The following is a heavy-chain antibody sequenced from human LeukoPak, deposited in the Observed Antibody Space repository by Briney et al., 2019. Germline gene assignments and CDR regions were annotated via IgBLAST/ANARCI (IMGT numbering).Heavy chain of an antibody. Sequence: ASVKVSCKVSGYTLTELSMHWVRQAPGKGLEWMGGFDPEDGETIYAQKFQGRVTMTEDTSTDTAYMELSSLRSEDTAVYYCATAMIVVVYHDWYFDLWGRGTLVTVSS. CDR2: FDPEDGET. CDR3: ATAMIVVVYHDWYFDL. J-gene: IGHJ2*01. CDR1: GYTLTELS. D-gene: IGHD3-22*01. V-gene: IGHV1-24*01.